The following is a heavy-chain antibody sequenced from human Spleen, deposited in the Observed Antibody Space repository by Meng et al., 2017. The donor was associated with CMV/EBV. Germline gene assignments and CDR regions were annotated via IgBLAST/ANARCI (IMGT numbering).Heavy chain of an antibody. Sequence: GSLRLSCAAYGGSFSGYYWSWIRQPPGKGLEWIAEINDSGTSYYSPTLKSRVTISVDRSKSQVSLRLSSVTAADTAIYYCARRGPRAGPFGVSIPHHWFDPWGQGTLVTVSS. D-gene: IGHD3-16*01. J-gene: IGHJ5*02. V-gene: IGHV4-34*01. CDR1: GGSFSGYY. CDR2: INDSGTS. CDR3: ARRGPRAGPFGVSIPHHWFDP.